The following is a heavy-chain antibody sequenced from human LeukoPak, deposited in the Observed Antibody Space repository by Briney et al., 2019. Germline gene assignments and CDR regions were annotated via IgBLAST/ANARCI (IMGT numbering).Heavy chain of an antibody. CDR3: AKVETAAAATLRGFDY. CDR1: GFTFSSYA. J-gene: IGHJ4*02. CDR2: IGGSGGST. V-gene: IGHV3-23*01. D-gene: IGHD6-13*01. Sequence: GSLSLSCAASGFTFSSYAMSWVRQAPGKGLEWVSSIGGSGGSTYYADSVKGRFTISRDNSKNTLYLQMNSLRAEDTAVYYCAKVETAAAATLRGFDYWGQGTLVTVSS.